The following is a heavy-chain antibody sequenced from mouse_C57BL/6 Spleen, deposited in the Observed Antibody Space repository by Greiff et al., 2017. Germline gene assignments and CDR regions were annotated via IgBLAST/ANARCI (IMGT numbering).Heavy chain of an antibody. CDR2: ILPGSGST. J-gene: IGHJ3*01. V-gene: IGHV1-9*01. CDR1: GYTFTGYW. CDR3: ARRGDARFAY. Sequence: QVQLKQSGAELMKPGASVKLSCKATGYTFTGYWIEWVKQRPGHGLEWIGEILPGSGSTNYNEKFKGKATFTAATSSNTTYMQLSGLTTEDSAIYYCARRGDARFAYWGQGTLVTVSA.